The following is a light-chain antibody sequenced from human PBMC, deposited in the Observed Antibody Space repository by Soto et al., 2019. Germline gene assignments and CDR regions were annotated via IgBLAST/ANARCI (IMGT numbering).Light chain of an antibody. J-gene: IGKJ5*01. V-gene: IGKV3-15*01. Sequence: EIVMTQSPATLSVSPGEGATVSCRASQSVSSHLAWYQHKPGQAPRLLFYDASTRATGIPARFSGSGSGTDFTLTISSLQAADFAVYHCQHYNNWPITFGQGTRLEIK. CDR3: QHYNNWPIT. CDR1: QSVSSH. CDR2: DAS.